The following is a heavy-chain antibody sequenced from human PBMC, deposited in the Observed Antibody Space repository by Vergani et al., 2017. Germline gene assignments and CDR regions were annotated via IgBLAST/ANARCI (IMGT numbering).Heavy chain of an antibody. Sequence: QVQLVQSGAEVKKPGASVKVSCKASGYTFTGYYMHWVRQAPGQGLEWMGWINPNSGGTNYAQKFQGRVTMTRDTSISTAYMELSRLRSDDTAVYYCARTSSELWSGYRYDYWGQGTLVTVSS. CDR2: INPNSGGT. CDR3: ARTSSELWSGYRYDY. V-gene: IGHV1-2*02. J-gene: IGHJ4*02. D-gene: IGHD3-3*01. CDR1: GYTFTGYY.